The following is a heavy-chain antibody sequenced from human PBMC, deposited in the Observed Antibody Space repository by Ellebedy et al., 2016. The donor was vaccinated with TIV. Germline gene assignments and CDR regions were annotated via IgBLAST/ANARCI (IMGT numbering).Heavy chain of an antibody. CDR3: ARGQMATIYDFDY. J-gene: IGHJ4*02. Sequence: ASVQVSCXASAYTFTSYYMHWVRQAPGQGLEWMGIINPSGGSTSYAQKFQGRVTMTRDTSTSTAYMELRSLRSDDTAVYYCARGQMATIYDFDYWGQGTLVTVSS. CDR1: AYTFTSYY. V-gene: IGHV1-46*01. CDR2: INPSGGST. D-gene: IGHD5-24*01.